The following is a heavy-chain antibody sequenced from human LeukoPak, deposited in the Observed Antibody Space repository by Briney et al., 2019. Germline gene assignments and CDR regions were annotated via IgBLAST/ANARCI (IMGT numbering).Heavy chain of an antibody. CDR1: GFTFSSYG. D-gene: IGHD3-10*01. V-gene: IGHV3-30*18. J-gene: IGHJ4*02. CDR3: AKVGGHLWFGEFHFDY. CDR2: ISYDGSNK. Sequence: GGSLRLSCAASGFTFSSYGMHWVRQAPGKGLEWVAVISYDGSNKYYADSVKGRFTISRDNSKNTLYLQMNSLRAEDTAVYYCAKVGGHLWFGEFHFDYWGQGTLVTVSS.